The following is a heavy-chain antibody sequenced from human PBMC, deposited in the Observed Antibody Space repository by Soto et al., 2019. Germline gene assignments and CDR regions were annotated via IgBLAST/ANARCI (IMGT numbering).Heavy chain of an antibody. Sequence: LSLTCTVSGGSISSYYWSWIRQPPGKGLEWIGYIYYSGSTNYNPSLKSRVTISVDTSKNQFSLKLSSVTAADTAVYYCARDGGYCSSTSCYTGGLGWFDPWGQGTLVTVSS. V-gene: IGHV4-59*01. CDR1: GGSISSYY. D-gene: IGHD2-2*02. CDR3: ARDGGYCSSTSCYTGGLGWFDP. J-gene: IGHJ5*02. CDR2: IYYSGST.